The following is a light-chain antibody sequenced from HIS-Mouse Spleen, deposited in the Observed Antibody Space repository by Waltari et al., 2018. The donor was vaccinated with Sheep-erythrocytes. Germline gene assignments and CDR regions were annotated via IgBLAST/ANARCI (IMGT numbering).Light chain of an antibody. Sequence: QSVLTQPPSVSAAPGQRVTISCTGSSPNIRYGSDVHWYQQLPGTAPKLLIYGNSNRPSGVPDRFSGSKSGTSASLAITGLQAEDEADYYCQSYDSSLSGPWVFGGGTKLTVL. CDR3: QSYDSSLSGPWV. CDR2: GNS. J-gene: IGLJ3*02. CDR1: SPNIRYGSD. V-gene: IGLV1-40*01.